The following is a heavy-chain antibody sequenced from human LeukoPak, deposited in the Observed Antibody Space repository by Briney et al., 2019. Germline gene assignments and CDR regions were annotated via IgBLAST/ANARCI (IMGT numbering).Heavy chain of an antibody. CDR2: INPNSGGT. CDR1: GYTFTGYY. D-gene: IGHD4-11*01. Sequence: ASVKVSCKASGYTFTGYYMHWARQAPGQGLEWMGWINPNSGGTNYAQKFQGRVTMTRDTSISTAYMELSRLRSDDTAVYYCARGTPPSYRLFDYWGQGTLVTVSS. J-gene: IGHJ4*02. V-gene: IGHV1-2*02. CDR3: ARGTPPSYRLFDY.